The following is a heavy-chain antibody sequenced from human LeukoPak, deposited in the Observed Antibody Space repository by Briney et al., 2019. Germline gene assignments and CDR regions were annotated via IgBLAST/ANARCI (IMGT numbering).Heavy chain of an antibody. CDR3: ARDSTYYYDSGSSGPHYFDN. V-gene: IGHV3-30*01. D-gene: IGHD3-10*01. Sequence: GGSLRLSCAASGFSFSTYAMHWVRQAPGKGLEWVSLISSGATYEYYADSVKGRFTISRDNSKNTLYLQLNSLRAEDTAVYYCARDSTYYYDSGSSGPHYFDNWGQGTLVTVSS. CDR2: ISSGATYE. J-gene: IGHJ4*02. CDR1: GFSFSTYA.